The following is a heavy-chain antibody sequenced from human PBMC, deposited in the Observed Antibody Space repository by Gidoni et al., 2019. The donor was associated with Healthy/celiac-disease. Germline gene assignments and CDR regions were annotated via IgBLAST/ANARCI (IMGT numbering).Heavy chain of an antibody. J-gene: IGHJ6*02. Sequence: QVQLVESGGGVVQPGRPLSLSCAASGFTSSSYAMHWVRQAPGKGLEWVAVISYDGSNKYYADSVKGRFTISRDNSKNTLYLQMNSLRAEDTAVYYCARDRSYYYDSSGNYYDYYGMDVWGQGTTVTVSS. CDR1: GFTSSSYA. CDR3: ARDRSYYYDSSGNYYDYYGMDV. V-gene: IGHV3-30-3*01. CDR2: ISYDGSNK. D-gene: IGHD3-22*01.